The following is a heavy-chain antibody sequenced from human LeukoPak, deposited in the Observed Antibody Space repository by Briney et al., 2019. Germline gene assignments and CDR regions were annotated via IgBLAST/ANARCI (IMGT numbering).Heavy chain of an antibody. D-gene: IGHD2-2*03. CDR2: ISSSSSTI. V-gene: IGHV3-48*04. CDR1: GFTFSSYS. J-gene: IGHJ6*03. CDR3: ARDGYCSSTSCYGYYYMDV. Sequence: GGSLRLSCAASGFTFSSYSMNWVRQAPGKGLEWVSYISSSSSTIYYADSVKGRFTISRDNAKNSLYLQMNSLRAEDTALYYCARDGYCSSTSCYGYYYMDVWGKGTTVTVSS.